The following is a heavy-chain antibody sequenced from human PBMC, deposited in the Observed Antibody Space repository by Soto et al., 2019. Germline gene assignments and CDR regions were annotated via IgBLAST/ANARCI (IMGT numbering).Heavy chain of an antibody. V-gene: IGHV4-34*01. CDR3: ARGLNWNYLYRYFQH. Sequence: QVQLQQWGAGLLKPSETLSLTCAVYGGSFSGYYWSWIRQPPGKGLEWIGEINHSGSTNYNPSLKSRVTISVDTSKNQFSLKLSSVTAADTAVYYCARGLNWNYLYRYFQHWGQGTLVTVSS. CDR2: INHSGST. D-gene: IGHD1-7*01. CDR1: GGSFSGYY. J-gene: IGHJ1*01.